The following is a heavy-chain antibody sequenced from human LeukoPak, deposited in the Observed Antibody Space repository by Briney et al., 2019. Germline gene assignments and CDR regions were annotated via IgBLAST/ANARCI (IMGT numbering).Heavy chain of an antibody. CDR3: ARDNSVRDEAWWFNP. V-gene: IGHV1-46*02. Sequence: GASVKVSCKASGYSFNSQGMNWVRQAPGQGLEWMGVISPSGGSTIYAQKFKGRVTLTRDMSTSTDYLELSSLRSEDTAVYYCARDNSVRDEAWWFNPWGQGTLVTVSS. CDR1: GYSFNSQG. D-gene: IGHD5-24*01. CDR2: ISPSGGST. J-gene: IGHJ5*02.